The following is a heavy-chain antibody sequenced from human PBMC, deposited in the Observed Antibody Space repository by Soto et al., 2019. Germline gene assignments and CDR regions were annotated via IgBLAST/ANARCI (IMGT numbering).Heavy chain of an antibody. Sequence: SETLSLTCSVSGGSIAGGGYYWSWLRQRPGKGLEWIAYSYYTGSTFFNPSLKSRVSISVDTSKNQFSMKVTSVTASDTAVYYCARSYYDSTGFAVDPWGQGTLVTVSS. D-gene: IGHD3-22*01. V-gene: IGHV4-31*03. CDR2: SYYTGST. CDR1: GGSIAGGGYY. CDR3: ARSYYDSTGFAVDP. J-gene: IGHJ5*02.